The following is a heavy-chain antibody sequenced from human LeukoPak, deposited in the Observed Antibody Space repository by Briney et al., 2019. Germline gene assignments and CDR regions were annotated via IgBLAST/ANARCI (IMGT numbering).Heavy chain of an antibody. Sequence: GGSLRLSCAASGFNFYNYGMSWVRQAPGKGLDWVSTISASGDRTYYADSVRGRSTISRDDSKNTLYLQLNSLRAEDSAVYYCAKNAGYSYGLYYFDYWGQGTLVTVSS. V-gene: IGHV3-23*01. CDR2: ISASGDRT. CDR1: GFNFYNYG. CDR3: AKNAGYSYGLYYFDY. D-gene: IGHD5-18*01. J-gene: IGHJ4*02.